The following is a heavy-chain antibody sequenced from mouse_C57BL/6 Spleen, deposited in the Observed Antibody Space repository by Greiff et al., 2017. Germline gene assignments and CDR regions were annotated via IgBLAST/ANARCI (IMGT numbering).Heavy chain of an antibody. CDR2: INPSTGGT. CDR1: GYSFTGYY. Sequence: VQLQQSGPELVKPGASVKISCKASGYSFTGYYMNWVKQSPEKSLEWIGEINPSTGGTTYNQKFKAKATLTVDKSSSTAYMQLKSLTSEDSAVYYCARDYYGSSSFAYWGKGTLVTVSA. J-gene: IGHJ3*01. D-gene: IGHD1-1*01. V-gene: IGHV1-42*01. CDR3: ARDYYGSSSFAY.